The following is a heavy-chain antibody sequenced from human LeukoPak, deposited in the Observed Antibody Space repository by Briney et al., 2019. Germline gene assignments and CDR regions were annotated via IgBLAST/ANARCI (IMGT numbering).Heavy chain of an antibody. CDR3: ARPLRYCSSTSCPPGY. CDR1: GYTFTGYY. V-gene: IGHV1-2*02. Sequence: ASVKVSCKASGYTFTGYYMHWVRQAPGQGLERMGWINPNSGGTNYAQKFQGRVTMTRDTSISTAYMELSRLRSDDTAVYYCARPLRYCSSTSCPPGYWGQGTLVTVSS. CDR2: INPNSGGT. J-gene: IGHJ4*02. D-gene: IGHD2-2*01.